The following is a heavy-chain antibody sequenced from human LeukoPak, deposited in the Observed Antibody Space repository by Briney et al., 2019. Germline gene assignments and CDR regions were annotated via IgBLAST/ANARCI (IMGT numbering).Heavy chain of an antibody. V-gene: IGHV3-23*01. CDR2: ISGSGGST. J-gene: IGHJ4*02. D-gene: IGHD4-23*01. CDR3: AKSPESNSPPWDY. Sequence: GGSLRLSCAASGFTFSSYALSWVRQAPGKGLEWVSAISGSGGSTYYADSVKGRFTISRDNSENTLYLQMNSLRAEDTAVYYCAKSPESNSPPWDYWGQGTLVTVSS. CDR1: GFTFSSYA.